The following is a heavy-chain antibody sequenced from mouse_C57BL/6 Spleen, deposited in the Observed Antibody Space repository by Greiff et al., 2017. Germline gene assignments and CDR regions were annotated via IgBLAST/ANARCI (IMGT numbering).Heavy chain of an antibody. CDR1: GFNIKDYY. CDR2: IDPEDGDT. D-gene: IGHD2-4*01. V-gene: IGHV14-1*01. Sequence: EVQLQQSGAELVRPGASVKLSCTASGFNIKDYYMHWVKQRPEQGLEWIGRIDPEDGDTEYASKFQGKATMTADTSSNTAYLQLSSLTSEDAAVYYCTTRGDYGDGYYFDYWGQGTTLTVSS. CDR3: TTRGDYGDGYYFDY. J-gene: IGHJ2*01.